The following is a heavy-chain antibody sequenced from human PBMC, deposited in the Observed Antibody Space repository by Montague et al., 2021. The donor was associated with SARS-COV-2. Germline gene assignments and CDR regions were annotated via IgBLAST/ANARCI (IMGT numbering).Heavy chain of an antibody. CDR3: ARRGYSYYYYGMDV. CDR1: GGSFSGYY. D-gene: IGHD5-24*01. V-gene: IGHV4-34*01. CDR2: INHSGST. J-gene: IGHJ6*02. Sequence: SETQSLTCAVYGGSFSGYYWSWIRQPPGKGLEWLGEINHSGSTNYNPSLKSRVTISVDTSKNQFSLKLSSVTAADTAVYYCARRGYSYYYYGMDVWGQGTTVTVSS.